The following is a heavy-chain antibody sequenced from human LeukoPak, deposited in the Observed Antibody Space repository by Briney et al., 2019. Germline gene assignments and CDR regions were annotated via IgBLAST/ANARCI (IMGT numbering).Heavy chain of an antibody. J-gene: IGHJ6*03. CDR3: ARGTGHYYDSSGYYSGHYYYMDV. D-gene: IGHD3-22*01. CDR1: GYTFTSYG. V-gene: IGHV1-18*01. CDR2: ISAYNGNT. Sequence: GASVKVSCKASGYTFTSYGISWVRQAPGQGLEWMGWISAYNGNTNYAQKLQGRVTMTTDTSTSTAYMELRSLRSDDTAVYYCARGTGHYYDSSGYYSGHYYYMDVWGKGTTVTISS.